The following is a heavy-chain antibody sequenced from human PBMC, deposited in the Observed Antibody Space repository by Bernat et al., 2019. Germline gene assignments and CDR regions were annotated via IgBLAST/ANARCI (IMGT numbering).Heavy chain of an antibody. D-gene: IGHD3-16*01. V-gene: IGHV3-23*04. J-gene: IGHJ4*02. Sequence: EVQLVESGGGLVQPGGSLRLSCAASGFTFSSYAMSWVRQAPGKGLEWVSTINSSGGSTYYADSVKGRFTISRDNSKNTLYLQMNSLRAEDTAIYYCARTYTAYFDSWGQGTLVTVSS. CDR2: INSSGGST. CDR1: GFTFSSYA. CDR3: ARTYTAYFDS.